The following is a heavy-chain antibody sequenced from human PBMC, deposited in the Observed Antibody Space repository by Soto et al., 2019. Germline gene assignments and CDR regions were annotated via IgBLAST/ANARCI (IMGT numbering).Heavy chain of an antibody. V-gene: IGHV1-69*01. CDR1: GGTFSSYA. Sequence: QVQLVQSGAEVKKPGSSVKVSCKASGGTFSSYAISWVRQAPGQGLEWMGGIIPISGTANYGQKFQGRVTITADEYTSTADMELSSLRSEDTAVYYCARSQGSSTSLEIYYYYYYGMDVWGQGTTVTVSS. D-gene: IGHD2-2*01. J-gene: IGHJ6*02. CDR2: IIPISGTA. CDR3: ARSQGSSTSLEIYYYYYYGMDV.